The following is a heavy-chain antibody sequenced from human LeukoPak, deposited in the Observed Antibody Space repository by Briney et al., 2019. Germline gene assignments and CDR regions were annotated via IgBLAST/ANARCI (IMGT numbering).Heavy chain of an antibody. Sequence: PSETLSLTCAVYGGSFSGYYWSWVRQAPGKGLEWVSVLYSGGNTYYADSVEGRCTISRDNSKNTLYLQMNSLRAEDTAVYYCARTSVGAPSYYFDYWGQGTLVTVSS. CDR3: ARTSVGAPSYYFDY. CDR1: GGSFSGYY. V-gene: IGHV3-66*01. D-gene: IGHD1-26*01. CDR2: LYSGGNT. J-gene: IGHJ4*02.